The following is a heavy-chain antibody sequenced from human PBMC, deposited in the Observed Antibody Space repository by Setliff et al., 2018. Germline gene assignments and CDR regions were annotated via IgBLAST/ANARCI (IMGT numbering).Heavy chain of an antibody. J-gene: IGHJ6*03. CDR1: GAFSSRHY. Sequence: SETLSLTCTVSGAFSSRHYWSWIRQPPGKGLEWIGYIFHSGSTNFNPSFKSRVTISVDTSKNQFSLNLSSVTAADTAVYYCARVAGAKVNYMDVWGKGTTVTV. CDR2: IFHSGST. CDR3: ARVAGAKVNYMDV. V-gene: IGHV4-59*11. D-gene: IGHD1-26*01.